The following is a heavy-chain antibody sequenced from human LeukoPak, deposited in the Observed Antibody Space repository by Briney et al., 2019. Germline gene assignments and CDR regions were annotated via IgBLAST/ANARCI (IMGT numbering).Heavy chain of an antibody. CDR1: GDSISSGGYY. V-gene: IGHV4-31*03. Sequence: PSETLSLTCTVSGDSISSGGYYWSWIRQHPGKGLEWIGYIYYSGSTYYNPSLKSRVTISVDTSKNQFSLKLSSVTAADTAVYYCASVDTAMVVDYWGQGTLVTVSS. CDR2: IYYSGST. CDR3: ASVDTAMVVDY. J-gene: IGHJ4*02. D-gene: IGHD5-18*01.